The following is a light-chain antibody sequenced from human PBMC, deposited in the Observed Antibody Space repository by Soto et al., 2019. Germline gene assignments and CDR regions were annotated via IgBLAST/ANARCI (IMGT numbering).Light chain of an antibody. CDR3: SSYADSNNLL. V-gene: IGLV2-8*01. Sequence: QSALTQPPSASGSPGQSVTISCTGTSSDVGGYKYVSWYQQHPGKAPKLLIYEATQRPSGVPDRFSGSKSGNTASLTVSGLQAVDEADYYCSSYADSNNLLFGGGTKVTVL. CDR2: EAT. J-gene: IGLJ3*02. CDR1: SSDVGGYKY.